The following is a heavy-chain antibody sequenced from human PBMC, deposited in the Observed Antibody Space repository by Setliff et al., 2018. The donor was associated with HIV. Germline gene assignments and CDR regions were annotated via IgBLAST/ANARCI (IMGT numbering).Heavy chain of an antibody. CDR2: INHSGST. CDR1: GGSFISYY. Sequence: ETLSLTCAVYGGSFISYYWTWIRQPPGKGLEWIGEINHSGSTNYNPSLKSRVSISVDTSKNQFSLKLSSVTAADTAVFYCARHYGGNLDAFDIWGLGTMVTVSS. J-gene: IGHJ3*02. D-gene: IGHD4-17*01. V-gene: IGHV4-34*01. CDR3: ARHYGGNLDAFDI.